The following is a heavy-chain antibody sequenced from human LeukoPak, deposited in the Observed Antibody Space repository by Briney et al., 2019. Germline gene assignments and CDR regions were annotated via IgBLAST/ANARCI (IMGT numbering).Heavy chain of an antibody. CDR1: GFTFSDYY. Sequence: GGSLRLSCAASGFTFSDYYMSWIRQAPGKGLEWASFIYSDNTHYSDSVKGRFTISRDNSKNTLYLQMNSLRAEDTAVYYCARVITVYNDYEEVAEYFQHWGQGTLVIVSS. D-gene: IGHD4-17*01. CDR2: IYSDNT. CDR3: ARVITVYNDYEEVAEYFQH. V-gene: IGHV3-66*02. J-gene: IGHJ1*01.